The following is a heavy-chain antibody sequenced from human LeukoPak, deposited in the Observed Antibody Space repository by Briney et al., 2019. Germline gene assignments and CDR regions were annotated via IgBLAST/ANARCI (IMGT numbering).Heavy chain of an antibody. CDR1: GYTFTGYY. V-gene: IGHV1-2*02. CDR2: INPNSGGT. J-gene: IGHJ4*02. Sequence: ASVKVSCKASGYTFTGYYMHWVRQAPGQGLEWMGWINPNSGGTNYAQKFQGRVTMTRDTSISTAYMELSRLRSDDTAVYYCARDPEYSSSFRGDRGQGTLVTVSS. D-gene: IGHD6-6*01. CDR3: ARDPEYSSSFRGD.